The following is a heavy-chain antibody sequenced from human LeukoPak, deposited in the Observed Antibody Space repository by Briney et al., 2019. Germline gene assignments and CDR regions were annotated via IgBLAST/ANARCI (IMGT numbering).Heavy chain of an antibody. CDR2: INPNSGGT. Sequence: GASVKVSCKASGYTFTGYYMHWVRQAPGQGLEWMGWINPNSGGTNYAQKFQGRVTMTRDTSISTAYVELSRLRSDDTAVYYCALNVVVAAIRYNWFDPWGQGTLVTVSS. CDR1: GYTFTGYY. V-gene: IGHV1-2*02. CDR3: ALNVVVAAIRYNWFDP. J-gene: IGHJ5*02. D-gene: IGHD2-15*01.